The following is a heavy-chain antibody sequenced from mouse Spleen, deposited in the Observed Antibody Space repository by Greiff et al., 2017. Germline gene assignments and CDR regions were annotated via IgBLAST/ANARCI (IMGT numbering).Heavy chain of an antibody. CDR1: GFSLTSYE. D-gene: IGHD1-1*01. CDR2: IWTGGST. J-gene: IGHJ3*01. V-gene: IGHV2S3*01. Sequence: VKVVESGPGLVAPSQSLFITCTVSGFSLTSYEINWVRQPPGKGLEWLGVIWTGGSTNYNSALISRLSISKDNSKSLVFLKMNSLQTDDTAIYYCVRRGYDGSYGFAYWGQGTLVTVSA. CDR3: VRRGYDGSYGFAY.